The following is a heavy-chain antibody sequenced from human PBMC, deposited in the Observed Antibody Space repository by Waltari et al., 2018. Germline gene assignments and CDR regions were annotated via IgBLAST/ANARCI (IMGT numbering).Heavy chain of an antibody. CDR1: GGTFSSYA. Sequence: QVQLVQSGAEVKKPGSSVKVSCKASGGTFSSYAISWVRQAPGQGLEWMGGIIPIFGTANYAQKFQGRVTITTDESTSTAYMELSSLRSEDTAVYYCARDSGRYCSGGSCFPSYGMDVWGQGTTVTVSS. J-gene: IGHJ6*02. V-gene: IGHV1-69*05. CDR3: ARDSGRYCSGGSCFPSYGMDV. CDR2: IIPIFGTA. D-gene: IGHD2-15*01.